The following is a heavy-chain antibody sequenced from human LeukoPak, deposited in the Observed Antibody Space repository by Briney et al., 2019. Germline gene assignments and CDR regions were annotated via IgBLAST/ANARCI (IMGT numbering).Heavy chain of an antibody. CDR3: ARDWRAFCGGDCFGFFDY. D-gene: IGHD2-21*02. J-gene: IGHJ4*01. Sequence: GGSLRLSCAASGFTFSSYTMHWVRQAPGKGLEWVALISYDGSNKYYADSVKGRFTISRDNSKDTLFLQTNSLRAEDTAMYYCARDWRAFCGGDCFGFFDYWGQGTLVTVSS. CDR1: GFTFSSYT. CDR2: ISYDGSNK. V-gene: IGHV3-30-3*01.